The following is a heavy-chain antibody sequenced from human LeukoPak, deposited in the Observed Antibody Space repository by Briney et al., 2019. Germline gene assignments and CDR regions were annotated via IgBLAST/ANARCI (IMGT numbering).Heavy chain of an antibody. CDR3: AREAYSSSWSYYYYYYGMDV. J-gene: IGHJ6*02. V-gene: IGHV1-18*01. CDR2: ISAYNGNT. D-gene: IGHD6-13*01. CDR1: GYTFTSYG. Sequence: ASVKVSCKASGYTFTSYGISWVRQAPGQGREWMGWISAYNGNTNYAQKLQGRVTMTPDTSTSTAYMELRSLRSDDTAVYYCAREAYSSSWSYYYYYYGMDVWGQGTTVTVSS.